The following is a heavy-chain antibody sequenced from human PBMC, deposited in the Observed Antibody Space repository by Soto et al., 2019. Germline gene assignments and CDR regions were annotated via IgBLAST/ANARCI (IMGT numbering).Heavy chain of an antibody. V-gene: IGHV3-30*18. CDR2: ISYDGTKK. J-gene: IGHJ4*02. CDR1: GSTFSTHG. Sequence: QVQLVESGGGVVQPGGSLRLSCVASGSTFSTHGMNWVRQAPGKGLEWVAGISYDGTKKYHADSVKGRFTISRDNAKNTLYVQMNSLRAEDTAVYYCSKGRTAVCGGPCYDFDYWGQGTLVTVSS. D-gene: IGHD2-21*02. CDR3: SKGRTAVCGGPCYDFDY.